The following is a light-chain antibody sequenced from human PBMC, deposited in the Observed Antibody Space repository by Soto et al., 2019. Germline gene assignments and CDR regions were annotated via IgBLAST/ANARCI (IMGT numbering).Light chain of an antibody. CDR3: QQYNNWPPYT. Sequence: EIVKTQSPVTLSVSPGERATLSCRASQSVSSNLAWYQQKCGQAPRLLIYGASTRATGIPARFSGNGSGTEFTLTISSLQSEDFAIYYCQQYNNWPPYTFGQGTKLEIK. V-gene: IGKV3-15*01. CDR1: QSVSSN. CDR2: GAS. J-gene: IGKJ2*01.